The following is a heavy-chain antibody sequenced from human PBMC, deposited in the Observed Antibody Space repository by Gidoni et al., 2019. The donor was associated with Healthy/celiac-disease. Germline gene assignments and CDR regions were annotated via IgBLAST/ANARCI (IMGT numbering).Heavy chain of an antibody. J-gene: IGHJ5*02. CDR1: GFSLSNARMG. V-gene: IGHV2-26*01. CDR2: IFSNDEN. Sequence: QVTLKESGPVLVKPTETLTLTCTVSGFSLSNARMGVSWIRQPPGKALEWLAHIFSNDENSYSTSLRSRLTISRNTSKGQVFLTLTTMDPVDTATYSWARLRGNYGYNWFDPGAREPWSPSPQ. D-gene: IGHD4-4*01. CDR3: ARLRGNYGYNWFDP.